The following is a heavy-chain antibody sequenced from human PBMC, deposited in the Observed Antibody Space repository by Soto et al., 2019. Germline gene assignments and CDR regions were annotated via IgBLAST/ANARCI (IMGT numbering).Heavy chain of an antibody. CDR3: ARSSHDFWSGPPSRRTQYYFDY. Sequence: PSETLSLTCAVYGGSFSGYYWSWIRQPPGKGLEWIGEINHSGSTNYNPSLKSRVTISVDTSKNQFSLKLSSVTAADTAVYYCARSSHDFWSGPPSRRTQYYFDYWGQGTLVTVSS. CDR1: GGSFSGYY. J-gene: IGHJ4*02. CDR2: INHSGST. V-gene: IGHV4-34*01. D-gene: IGHD3-3*01.